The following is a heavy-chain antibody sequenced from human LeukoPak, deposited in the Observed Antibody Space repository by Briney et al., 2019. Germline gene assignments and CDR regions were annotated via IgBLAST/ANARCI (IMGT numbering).Heavy chain of an antibody. CDR1: GASLSSYY. J-gene: IGHJ6*03. Sequence: SETLSLTCSVSGASLSSYYWDWLRQPPGKGLEWIGYISDTGKTDSNPSLKSRVTISVDKSKNQFSLKLSSVTAADTAVYYCARDLYTSGSSHYYYYMAVWGNGTTVTVSS. CDR3: ARDLYTSGSSHYYYYMAV. CDR2: ISDTGKT. D-gene: IGHD3-10*01. V-gene: IGHV4-59*12.